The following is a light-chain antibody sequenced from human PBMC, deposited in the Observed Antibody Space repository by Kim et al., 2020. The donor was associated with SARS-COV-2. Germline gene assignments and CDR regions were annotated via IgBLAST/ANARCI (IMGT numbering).Light chain of an antibody. CDR2: GKN. CDR3: NSRDSSGNHVV. Sequence: WRQTVRLTCQGDSLRNYFASWYQQKPGQAPVLVIYGKNNRPSGIPDRFSGSSSGNTASLTITGAQAEDEADYYCNSRDSSGNHVVFGGGTQLTVL. J-gene: IGLJ2*01. CDR1: SLRNYF. V-gene: IGLV3-19*01.